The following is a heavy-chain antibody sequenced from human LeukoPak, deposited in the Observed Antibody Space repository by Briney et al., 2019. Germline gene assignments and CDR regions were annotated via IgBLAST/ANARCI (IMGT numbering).Heavy chain of an antibody. D-gene: IGHD4-17*01. CDR2: VDPEDGET. Sequence: ASVKVSCKVSGYTFTDYYMHWVQQAPGKGLEWMGLVDPEDGETIYAEKFQGRVTITADTSTDTAYMELSSLRSEDTAVCYCATITESYGDYVLYYFDYWGQGTLVTVSS. CDR1: GYTFTDYY. V-gene: IGHV1-69-2*01. CDR3: ATITESYGDYVLYYFDY. J-gene: IGHJ4*02.